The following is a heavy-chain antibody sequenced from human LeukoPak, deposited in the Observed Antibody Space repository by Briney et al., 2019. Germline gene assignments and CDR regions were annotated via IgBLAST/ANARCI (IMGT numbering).Heavy chain of an antibody. CDR3: ARSIRETGALVNFPAN. CDR2: IYPGDSDT. D-gene: IGHD1-1*01. J-gene: IGHJ4*02. Sequence: GESLKISCKGSGYSFTSYWIGWVRQMPGKGLEWMGIIYPGDSDTRYSPSFQGQVTISADKSISTAYLQWSSLKASDTAMYYCARSIRETGALVNFPANWGQGTLVTVSS. V-gene: IGHV5-51*01. CDR1: GYSFTSYW.